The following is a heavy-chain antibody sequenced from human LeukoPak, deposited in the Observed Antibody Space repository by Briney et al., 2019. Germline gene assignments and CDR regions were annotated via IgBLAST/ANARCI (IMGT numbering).Heavy chain of an antibody. V-gene: IGHV3-30-3*01. Sequence: GGSLRLSCAASGFTFSSYAMHWVRQAPGKGLEWVAVISYDGSNKYYADSVKGRFTISRDNSKNTLYLQMNSLRAEDTAVYYCARASRDSSGYLDYWGQGTLVTVSS. CDR2: ISYDGSNK. D-gene: IGHD3-22*01. CDR3: ARASRDSSGYLDY. J-gene: IGHJ4*02. CDR1: GFTFSSYA.